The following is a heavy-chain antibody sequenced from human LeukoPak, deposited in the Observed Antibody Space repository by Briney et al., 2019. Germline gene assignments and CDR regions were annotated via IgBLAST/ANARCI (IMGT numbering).Heavy chain of an antibody. J-gene: IGHJ4*02. CDR3: ARGKGAAAGRASFDY. D-gene: IGHD6-13*01. V-gene: IGHV4-38-2*02. CDR1: GYSISSGYY. Sequence: SETLSLTCPVSGYSISSGYYWGWIRQPPGKGLESLGSIYHSGSTYYNPSLKSRVTISVDTSKNQCSLKLSSVTAADTAVYYRARGKGAAAGRASFDYWGQGTLVTVSS. CDR2: IYHSGST.